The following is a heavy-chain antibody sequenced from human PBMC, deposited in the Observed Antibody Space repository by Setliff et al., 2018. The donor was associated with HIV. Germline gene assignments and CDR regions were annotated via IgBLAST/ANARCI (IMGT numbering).Heavy chain of an antibody. D-gene: IGHD3-3*02. V-gene: IGHV1-2*02. J-gene: IGHJ4*02. CDR2: INPRSGVT. Sequence: ASVKVSCKSSGYTFSDHYIHWVRQAPGQGRQWMGWINPRSGVTKYAQKFQGRFIMTTDTTINTLYMELERLTSDDTALYYCARDSGTNDHFLSPYYGALDFWGLGTLVTVSS. CDR1: GYTFSDHY. CDR3: ARDSGTNDHFLSPYYGALDF.